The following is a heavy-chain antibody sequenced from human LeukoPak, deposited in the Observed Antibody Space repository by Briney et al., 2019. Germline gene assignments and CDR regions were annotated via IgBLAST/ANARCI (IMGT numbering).Heavy chain of an antibody. Sequence: PGGSLRLSCAAPGFTFSNYAMGWVRQAPGKGLEWVSSINGRGGSTYYADSVRGRFSISSDNSKNSLFLQMNSLRAEDTAVYYCARGEAFAFDMWGQGTMVTVSS. CDR1: GFTFSNYA. CDR2: INGRGGST. CDR3: ARGEAFAFDM. V-gene: IGHV3-23*01. J-gene: IGHJ3*02.